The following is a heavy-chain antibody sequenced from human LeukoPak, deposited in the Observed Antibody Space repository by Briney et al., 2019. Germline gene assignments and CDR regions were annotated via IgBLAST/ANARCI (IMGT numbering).Heavy chain of an antibody. CDR2: FIPILGTT. D-gene: IGHD4-23*01. CDR3: ELTTVGPPRFVDYYYMDV. Sequence: ASVKVSCKAAGGPFSSSAISWVRQAPGQGLEWMGGFIPILGTTNYAQKFQGRVTITTDESTSTAYMEVSSLRSEDTAVYYCELTTVGPPRFVDYYYMDVWGKGTTVTVSS. V-gene: IGHV1-69*05. CDR1: GGPFSSSA. J-gene: IGHJ6*03.